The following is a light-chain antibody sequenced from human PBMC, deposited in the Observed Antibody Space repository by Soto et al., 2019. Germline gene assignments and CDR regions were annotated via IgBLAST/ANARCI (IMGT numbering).Light chain of an antibody. V-gene: IGKV3-20*01. Sequence: EIVLTQSPGTLSLSPGERATLSCRASQSVSSSYLGWYQQKPGQAPRLLIYGASSRATGIPDRFSGSVSGTDFTLSISRLKPEDFAVYYCQQDGSSRVFTFGPGTKVDIK. CDR2: GAS. CDR3: QQDGSSRVFT. CDR1: QSVSSSY. J-gene: IGKJ3*01.